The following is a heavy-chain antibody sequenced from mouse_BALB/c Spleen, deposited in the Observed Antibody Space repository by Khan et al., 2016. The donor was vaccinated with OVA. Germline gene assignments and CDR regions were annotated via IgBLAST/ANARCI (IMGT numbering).Heavy chain of an antibody. CDR1: GYTFTDYS. Sequence: QIQLVQSGPELKKPGETVNISCKASGYTFTDYSMHWVKQAPGKGLKWMGWINTETGEPTYADDFKGRFAFSLETSDSTAYLQIKNLTNEDTATYFCASLTYWGQGTLVTVSA. CDR2: INTETGEP. CDR3: ASLTY. J-gene: IGHJ3*01. V-gene: IGHV9-2-1*01.